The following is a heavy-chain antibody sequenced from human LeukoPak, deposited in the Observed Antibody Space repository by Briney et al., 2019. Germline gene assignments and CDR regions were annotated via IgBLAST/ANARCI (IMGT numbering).Heavy chain of an antibody. D-gene: IGHD5-18*01. V-gene: IGHV1-8*01. J-gene: IGHJ6*02. CDR3: ARVQLWLRTPPYYYGMDV. Sequence: ASVKVSCKASGYTFTSYDINWVRQATGQGLEWMGWTNPNSGNTGYAQKFQGRVTMTRNTSISTAYMELSSLRSEDTAVYYCARVQLWLRTPPYYYGMDVWGQGTTVTVSS. CDR1: GYTFTSYD. CDR2: TNPNSGNT.